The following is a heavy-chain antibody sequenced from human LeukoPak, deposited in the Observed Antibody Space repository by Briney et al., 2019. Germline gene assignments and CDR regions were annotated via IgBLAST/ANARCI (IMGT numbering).Heavy chain of an antibody. J-gene: IGHJ6*02. CDR3: TTDEDWNYARKDV. Sequence: PGGSLRLSCAASGFTFNYAWMSCVRQAPGKGLEWVGQTVSEIDGGTTDYAAPVKGRFTISRDDSKSTLYLQMNSLKIEDTAVYYCTTDEDWNYARKDVWGQGATVIVSS. CDR2: TVSEIDGGTT. D-gene: IGHD1-7*01. CDR1: GFTFNYAW. V-gene: IGHV3-15*04.